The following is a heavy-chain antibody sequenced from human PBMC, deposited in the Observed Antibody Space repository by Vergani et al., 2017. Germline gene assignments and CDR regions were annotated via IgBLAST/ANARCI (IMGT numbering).Heavy chain of an antibody. CDR1: GYTFTSYY. J-gene: IGHJ5*02. CDR2: INPSGGST. D-gene: IGHD3-3*01. CDR3: ARGPSTYDDFWSGYTGYNWFDP. V-gene: IGHV1-46*01. Sequence: QVQLVQSGAEVKKPGASVKVSCKASGYTFTSYYMHWVRQAPGQGLEWMGIINPSGGSTSYAQKFQGRVTMTRDTSTSTVYLELSSLRSEDTAVYYCARGPSTYDDFWSGYTGYNWFDPWGQGTLVTVSS.